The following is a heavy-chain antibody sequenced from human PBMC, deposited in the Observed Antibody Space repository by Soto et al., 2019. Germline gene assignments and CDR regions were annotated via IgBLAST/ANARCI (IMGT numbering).Heavy chain of an antibody. CDR1: GFTFSSYA. CDR3: AREMFRSGPNFFDY. Sequence: GGSLRLSCAASGFTFSSYAMHWVRQAPGKGLEWVAVISYDGSNKYYADSVKGRFTISRDNSKNTLYLQMNSLRAEDTAVYYCAREMFRSGPNFFDYWGQGTLVTVSS. D-gene: IGHD3-10*02. CDR2: ISYDGSNK. V-gene: IGHV3-30-3*01. J-gene: IGHJ4*02.